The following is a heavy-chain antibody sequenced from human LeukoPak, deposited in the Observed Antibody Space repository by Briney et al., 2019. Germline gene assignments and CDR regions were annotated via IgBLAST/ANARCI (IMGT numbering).Heavy chain of an antibody. CDR2: IIPIFGTA. CDR1: GGTFSSYA. D-gene: IGHD5-24*01. CDR3: ARGAIGEMATKEGAFDI. Sequence: SVKVSCKASGGTFSSYAISWVRQAPGQGLEWMGGIIPIFGTANYAQKFQGRVTITADESTSTAYMELSSLRSEDTAVYYCARGAIGEMATKEGAFDIWGQGTMVTVSS. J-gene: IGHJ3*02. V-gene: IGHV1-69*13.